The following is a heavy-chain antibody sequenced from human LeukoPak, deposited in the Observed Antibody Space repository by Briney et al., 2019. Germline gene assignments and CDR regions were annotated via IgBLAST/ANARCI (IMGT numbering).Heavy chain of an antibody. CDR1: GFSLSGYG. J-gene: IGHJ4*02. V-gene: IGHV3-30-3*01. CDR3: ARVRAAHYYDY. Sequence: GGSLRLSYAASGFSLSGYGMHWVRQAPGKGLEWVAVVSYDGSKKYYADSVKGRFTISRDNSKNTQYLEMNSLKVEDTAVYYCARVRAAHYYDYWGQGTLVTVSS. CDR2: VSYDGSKK. D-gene: IGHD6-6*01.